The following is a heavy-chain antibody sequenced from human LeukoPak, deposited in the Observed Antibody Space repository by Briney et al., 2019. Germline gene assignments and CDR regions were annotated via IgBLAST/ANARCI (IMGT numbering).Heavy chain of an antibody. CDR2: MNPNSGNT. V-gene: IGHV1-8*01. D-gene: IGHD6-13*01. CDR3: ARGHSSSWYSNYYYYYGMDV. Sequence: ASVKVSCKASGYTFTSYDINWVRQATGQGLELMGWMNPNSGNTGYAQKFQGRVTMTRNTSISTAYMELSSLRSEDTSVYYCARGHSSSWYSNYYYYYGMDVWGQGTTVTVSS. J-gene: IGHJ6*02. CDR1: GYTFTSYD.